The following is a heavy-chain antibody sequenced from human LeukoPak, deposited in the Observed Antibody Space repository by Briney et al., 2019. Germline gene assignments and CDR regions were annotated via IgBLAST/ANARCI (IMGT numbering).Heavy chain of an antibody. J-gene: IGHJ5*02. V-gene: IGHV4-34*01. CDR1: GGSFSGYY. D-gene: IGHD1-1*01. CDR2: ISHMGLT. Sequence: SETLSLTCAVYGGSFSGYYWTLIRQTPGKGLEGIGEISHMGLTGSNPSLKSRVTIFVDSSKKQFSLRVTSVTAADTGVYYCARVPDITARPCDTWGPGTLVTVSS. CDR3: ARVPDITARPCDT.